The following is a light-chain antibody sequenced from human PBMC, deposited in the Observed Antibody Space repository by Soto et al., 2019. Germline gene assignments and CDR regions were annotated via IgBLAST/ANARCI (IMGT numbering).Light chain of an antibody. CDR3: QQHGTSPPWT. V-gene: IGKV3-20*01. J-gene: IGKJ1*01. CDR1: QSVSSSF. Sequence: EIVLTQSPGTLSLSPGERATLSCRASQSVSSSFLAWYQQKPGQAPRLLIYAASSRATGIPDRFSGSESGTDFTLTISRLEPEDFAVYYCQQHGTSPPWTFGQGTKVEVK. CDR2: AAS.